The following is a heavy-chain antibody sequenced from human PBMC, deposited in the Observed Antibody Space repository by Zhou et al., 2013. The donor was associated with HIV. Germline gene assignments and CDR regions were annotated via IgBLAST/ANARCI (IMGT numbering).Heavy chain of an antibody. Sequence: QVQLVQSGAEVKKPGASVKVSCKASGYTFTSYYMHWVRQAPGQGLEWMGIINPSGGSTSYAQKFQGRVTMTRDTSISTAYMELSRLRSDDTAVYYCARALSARWVGGGFFYMDVWGKGTTVTVS. D-gene: IGHD6-25*01. CDR3: ARALSARWVGGGFFYMDV. CDR2: INPSGGST. CDR1: GYTFTSYY. V-gene: IGHV1-46*01. J-gene: IGHJ6*03.